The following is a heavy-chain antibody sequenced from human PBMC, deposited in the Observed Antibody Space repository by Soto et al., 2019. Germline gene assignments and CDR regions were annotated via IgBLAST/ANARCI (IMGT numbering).Heavy chain of an antibody. V-gene: IGHV4-39*01. Sequence: QLQLQESGPGLVKPSETLSLTCTVSGGSISSSSFHWGWIRQPPGKGLEWLGRIHYSGSTYYSPSITSQVTITVDTSKYQYALKLTSVTAADASVYYCARRERAAGTDWWFDPWGQGTLVTVSS. J-gene: IGHJ5*02. D-gene: IGHD6-13*01. CDR3: ARRERAAGTDWWFDP. CDR2: IHYSGST. CDR1: GGSISSSSFH.